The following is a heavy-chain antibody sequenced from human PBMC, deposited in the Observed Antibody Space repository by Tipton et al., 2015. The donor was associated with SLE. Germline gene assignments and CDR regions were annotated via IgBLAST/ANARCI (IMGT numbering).Heavy chain of an antibody. CDR2: INGNGGRT. CDR3: VRESAD. Sequence: SLRLSCAASGFTSSTYVMQWVRQAPGRGLEYVSVINGNGGRTYYADSVKGRFTISRDNSKKMLYLHMGSLRSDDMAIYYCVRESADWGQGTLVTVSS. V-gene: IGHV3-64*02. J-gene: IGHJ4*02. CDR1: GFTSSTYV.